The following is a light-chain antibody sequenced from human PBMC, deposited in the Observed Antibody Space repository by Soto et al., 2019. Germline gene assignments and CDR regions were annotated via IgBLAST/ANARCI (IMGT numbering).Light chain of an antibody. J-gene: IGKJ2*01. V-gene: IGKV1-39*01. CDR3: QQTYSSPYT. Sequence: IHMTQSPSSLSASVGDRVTITCRASQRITTYLNWYQQKPGEAPKLLISTSGTLQRGVPSRFSGSGSGTDFTLTITSLQPADFATYCSQQTYSSPYTFGQGTQLEFK. CDR2: TSG. CDR1: QRITTY.